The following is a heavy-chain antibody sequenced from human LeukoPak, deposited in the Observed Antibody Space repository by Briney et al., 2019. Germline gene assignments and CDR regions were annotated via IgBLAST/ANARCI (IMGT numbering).Heavy chain of an antibody. J-gene: IGHJ4*02. V-gene: IGHV4-39*01. CDR1: GGSISSSSYY. Sequence: PSETLSLTCTVSGGSISSSSYYWGWIRQPPGKGLEWIGGIYYSGSTYYNPSLKSRVTISVDTSKNQFSLKLSSVTAADTAVYYGARQGVPGYGDYPLDYWGQGTLVTVSS. D-gene: IGHD4-17*01. CDR3: ARQGVPGYGDYPLDY. CDR2: IYYSGST.